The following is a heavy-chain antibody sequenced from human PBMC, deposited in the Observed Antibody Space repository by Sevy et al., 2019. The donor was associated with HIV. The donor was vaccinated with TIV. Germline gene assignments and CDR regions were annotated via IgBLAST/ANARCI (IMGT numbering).Heavy chain of an antibody. J-gene: IGHJ6*02. Sequence: ASVKVSCKASGFTFTSSAVQWVRQARGQRLEWIGWIVVGSGNTNYAQKFQERVTITRDMSTSTAYMELSSLRSEDTAVYYCVAGSIGNYDILTGRGGYYYYGMDVWGQGTTVTVSS. CDR1: GFTFTSSA. D-gene: IGHD3-9*01. V-gene: IGHV1-58*01. CDR3: VAGSIGNYDILTGRGGYYYYGMDV. CDR2: IVVGSGNT.